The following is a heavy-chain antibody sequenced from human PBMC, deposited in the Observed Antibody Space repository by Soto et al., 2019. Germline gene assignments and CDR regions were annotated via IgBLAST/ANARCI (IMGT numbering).Heavy chain of an antibody. D-gene: IGHD5-12*01. J-gene: IGHJ4*02. CDR1: GGSISSYY. CDR3: ARLHSGYDSGGLRFEY. CDR2: IYYSGST. V-gene: IGHV4-59*01. Sequence: PSETLSLTCTVSGGSISSYYWSWIRQPPGKGLEWIGYIYYSGSTNYNPSLKSRVTISVDTSKNQFSLKLSSVTAADTAVYYCARLHSGYDSGGLRFEYWGQGTLVTVSS.